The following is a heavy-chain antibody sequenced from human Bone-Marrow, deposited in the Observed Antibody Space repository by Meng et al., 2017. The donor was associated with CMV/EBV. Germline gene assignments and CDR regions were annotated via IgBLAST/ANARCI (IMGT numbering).Heavy chain of an antibody. Sequence: GESLKISCAASGFTFSSYAMSWVRQAPGKGLEWVSAISGSGGSTYYADSVKGRFTISRDNAKNSLYLQMNSLRAEDAAVYYCARDAPWYSSPFGYYYGMDVWGQGTTVTVSS. CDR2: ISGSGGST. CDR3: ARDAPWYSSPFGYYYGMDV. D-gene: IGHD6-6*01. J-gene: IGHJ6*02. V-gene: IGHV3-23*01. CDR1: GFTFSSYA.